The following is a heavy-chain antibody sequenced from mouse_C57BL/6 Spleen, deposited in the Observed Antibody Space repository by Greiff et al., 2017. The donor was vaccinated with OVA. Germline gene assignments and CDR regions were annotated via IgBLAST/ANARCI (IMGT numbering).Heavy chain of an antibody. CDR1: GYSITSGYY. V-gene: IGHV3-6*01. J-gene: IGHJ2*01. CDR3: ARDIPPSYYFDY. CDR2: ISYDGSN. Sequence: EVQLQESGPGLVKPSQSLSLTCSVTGYSITSGYYWNWIRQFPGNKLEWMGYISYDGSNNYNPSLKNRISITRDTSKNQFFLKLSYVTTEDTATYASARDIPPSYYFDYWGQGTTLTVSS.